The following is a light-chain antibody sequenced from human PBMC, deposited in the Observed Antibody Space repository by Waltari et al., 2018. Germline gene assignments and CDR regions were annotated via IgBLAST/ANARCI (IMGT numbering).Light chain of an antibody. Sequence: DIQMTQSPSSLSASVGDRVSITCRASQSISTPLNWYQQEPGKAPNLLIYAASNLQSGVPSRFSGRGSETDFTLTISSLQPEDFAVYYCQQSYNTPRTFGPGTKVDIK. J-gene: IGKJ3*01. V-gene: IGKV1-39*01. CDR3: QQSYNTPRT. CDR2: AAS. CDR1: QSISTP.